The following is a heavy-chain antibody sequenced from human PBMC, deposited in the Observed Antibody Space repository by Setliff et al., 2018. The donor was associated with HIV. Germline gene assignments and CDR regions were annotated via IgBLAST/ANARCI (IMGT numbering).Heavy chain of an antibody. CDR3: VGDPKTTTQVAFDF. Sequence: SETLSLTCTVSGGSISSHYWSWIRQPPGKGLEWIGYIYYCGNTNYNPSLKGRVPLSVDTSKNQLSLKLSSVTAADTAGYDCVGDPKTTTQVAFDFWGQGTMVTVSS. CDR1: GGSISSHY. CDR2: IYYCGNT. D-gene: IGHD4-17*01. J-gene: IGHJ3*01. V-gene: IGHV4-59*11.